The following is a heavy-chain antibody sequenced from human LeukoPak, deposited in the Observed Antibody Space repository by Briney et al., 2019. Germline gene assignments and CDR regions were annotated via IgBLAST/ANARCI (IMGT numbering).Heavy chain of an antibody. J-gene: IGHJ4*02. CDR3: ARGRFKTTVDY. V-gene: IGHV4-34*01. CDR2: INHSGST. CDR1: GGSFSGYY. D-gene: IGHD1-1*01. Sequence: SETLSLTCAVYGGSFSGYYWSWIRQPPGKGLEWIGEINHSGSTDYNPSLKSRVTISVDTSKNQFSLKLSSVTAADTAVYYCARGRFKTTVDYWGQGTLVTVSS.